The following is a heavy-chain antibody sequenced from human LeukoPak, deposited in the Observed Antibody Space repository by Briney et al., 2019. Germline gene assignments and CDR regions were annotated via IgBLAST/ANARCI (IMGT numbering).Heavy chain of an antibody. J-gene: IGHJ4*02. CDR1: GFTFSSYA. D-gene: IGHD4-17*01. V-gene: IGHV3-23*01. Sequence: GGSLRLSCAASGFTFSSYAMSWVRQAPGKGLEWVLTISGSGGSTYYADSVKGRFTISRDNSKNTLYLQMNSLRAEDTAVYHCAKDRWTVTIIGDFDYWGQGTLVTVSS. CDR2: ISGSGGST. CDR3: AKDRWTVTIIGDFDY.